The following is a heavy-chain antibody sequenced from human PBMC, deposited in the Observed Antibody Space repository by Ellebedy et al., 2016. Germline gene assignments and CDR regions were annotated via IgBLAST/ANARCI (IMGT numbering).Heavy chain of an antibody. CDR1: GGSISSSSYY. Sequence: SETLSLXXTVSGGSISSSSYYWGWIRQPPGKGLEWIGSIYYSGSTYYNPSLKSRVTISVDTSKNQFSLKLSSVTAADTAVYYCARWDSGNNWFDPWGQGTLVTVSS. CDR2: IYYSGST. V-gene: IGHV4-39*07. J-gene: IGHJ5*02. CDR3: ARWDSGNNWFDP. D-gene: IGHD1-26*01.